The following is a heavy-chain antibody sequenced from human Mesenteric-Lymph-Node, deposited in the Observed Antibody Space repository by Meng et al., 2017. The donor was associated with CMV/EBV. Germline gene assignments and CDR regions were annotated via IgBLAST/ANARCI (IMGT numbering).Heavy chain of an antibody. J-gene: IGHJ4*02. D-gene: IGHD1-14*01. Sequence: SCKASGYTCTSYAMHWVRQAPGQRLEWMGWINAGNGNTKYSQKFQGRVTITRDTSASTAYMELSSLRSEDTAVYYCARDEDGNHFDYWGQGTLVTVSS. CDR1: GYTCTSYA. V-gene: IGHV1-3*01. CDR2: INAGNGNT. CDR3: ARDEDGNHFDY.